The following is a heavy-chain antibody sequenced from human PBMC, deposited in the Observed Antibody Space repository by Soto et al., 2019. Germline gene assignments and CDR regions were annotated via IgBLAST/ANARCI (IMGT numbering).Heavy chain of an antibody. Sequence: GGSLRLSCAASGFTFSSYGMHWVRQAPGKGLEWVAVIWYDGSNKYYADSVKGRFTISRDNSRNTLYLQMSSLRAEDTALYYCAKDLHWYGMDVWGQGTTVTVSS. CDR2: IWYDGSNK. J-gene: IGHJ6*02. CDR3: AKDLHWYGMDV. D-gene: IGHD1-1*01. V-gene: IGHV3-33*06. CDR1: GFTFSSYG.